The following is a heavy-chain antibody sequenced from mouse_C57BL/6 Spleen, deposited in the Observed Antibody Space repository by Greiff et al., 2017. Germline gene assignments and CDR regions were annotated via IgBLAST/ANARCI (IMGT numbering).Heavy chain of an antibody. CDR3: ARGAGGFAY. V-gene: IGHV3-6*01. D-gene: IGHD4-1*01. Sequence: VQLKESGPGLVKPSQSLSLTCSVTGYSITSGYYWNWIRQFPGNILEWMDYISYDGSNNYNPSLKNRISITRDTSKNQFFLKLNSVTTEDTATYYCARGAGGFAYWGQGTLVTVSA. CDR1: GYSITSGYY. J-gene: IGHJ3*01. CDR2: ISYDGSN.